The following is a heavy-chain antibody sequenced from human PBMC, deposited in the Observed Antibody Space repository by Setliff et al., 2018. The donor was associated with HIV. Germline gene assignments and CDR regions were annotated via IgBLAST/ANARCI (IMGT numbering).Heavy chain of an antibody. Sequence: PSKTLSLTCTVSGGSISSYYWSWIRQPPGKGLEWIGYIYYNGNTNYNPSLKSRVTISVDTSKNQLSLKLSSVTAADTAVYYCAREIYGGNSRPFDYWGQGTLVTVSS. V-gene: IGHV4-59*01. D-gene: IGHD4-17*01. CDR2: IYYNGNT. J-gene: IGHJ4*02. CDR3: AREIYGGNSRPFDY. CDR1: GGSISSYY.